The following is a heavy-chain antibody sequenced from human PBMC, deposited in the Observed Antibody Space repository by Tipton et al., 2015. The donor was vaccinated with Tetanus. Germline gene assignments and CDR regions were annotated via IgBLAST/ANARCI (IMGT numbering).Heavy chain of an antibody. CDR2: IYYTGST. CDR1: GGSISNVVFY. CDR3: ARQWQLVYFDS. V-gene: IGHV4-39*01. J-gene: IGHJ4*02. D-gene: IGHD6-6*01. Sequence: TLSLTCTVSGGSISNVVFYWGWIRQSPGKGLEWIGSIYYTGSTYYNPSLKSRVTISVDPAKTQFSMELRSVTAADTAVYYCARQWQLVYFDSWGQGTRVTVSS.